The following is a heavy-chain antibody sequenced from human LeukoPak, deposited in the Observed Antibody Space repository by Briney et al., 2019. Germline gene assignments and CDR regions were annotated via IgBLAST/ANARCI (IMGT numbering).Heavy chain of an antibody. Sequence: SETLSLTCTVSGGSISSSSYYWGWIRQPPGKGLEWTGSIYYSGSTYYNPSLKSRVTISVDTSKNQFSLKLSSVTAADTAVYYCATLTTVTTSFSFWGQGTLVTVSS. D-gene: IGHD4-17*01. J-gene: IGHJ4*02. V-gene: IGHV4-39*01. CDR2: IYYSGST. CDR1: GGSISSSSYY. CDR3: ATLTTVTTSFSF.